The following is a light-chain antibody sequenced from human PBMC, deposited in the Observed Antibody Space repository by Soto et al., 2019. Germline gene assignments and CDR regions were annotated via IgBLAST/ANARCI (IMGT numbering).Light chain of an antibody. Sequence: QSVLTQPASVSGSPGQSITISCTGTSSDVGSYNLVSWYQQHPGKAPKLMIYEVSKRPSGVSNRFSGSKSGNTASLTISGLQAEDEADYNCCSYAGSSTPGVFGTGTKLTVL. J-gene: IGLJ1*01. CDR1: SSDVGSYNL. V-gene: IGLV2-23*02. CDR3: CSYAGSSTPGV. CDR2: EVS.